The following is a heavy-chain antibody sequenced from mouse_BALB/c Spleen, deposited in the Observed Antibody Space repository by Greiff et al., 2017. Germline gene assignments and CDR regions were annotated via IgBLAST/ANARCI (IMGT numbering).Heavy chain of an antibody. Sequence: EVKLVESGGGLVQPGGSRKLSCAASGFTFSSFGMHWVRQAPEKGLEWVAYISSGSSTIYYADTVKGRFTISRDNPKNTLFLQMTSLRSEDTAMYYCARSGDYDAWFAYWGQGTLVTGSA. J-gene: IGHJ3*01. D-gene: IGHD2-4*01. V-gene: IGHV5-17*02. CDR2: ISSGSSTI. CDR3: ARSGDYDAWFAY. CDR1: GFTFSSFG.